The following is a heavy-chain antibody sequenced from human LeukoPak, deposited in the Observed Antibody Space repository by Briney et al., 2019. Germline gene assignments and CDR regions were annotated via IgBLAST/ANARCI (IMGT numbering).Heavy chain of an antibody. CDR1: GYTFTGYY. Sequence: ASVKVSCKASGYTFTGYYMHWVRQAPGQGLEWMGWVNPNSGGTNYAQKFQGRVTMTRDTSISTAYMELSRLRSDDTAVYYYARDGLGYYYGSGSLNWFDPWGQGTLVTVSS. CDR2: VNPNSGGT. CDR3: ARDGLGYYYGSGSLNWFDP. J-gene: IGHJ5*02. V-gene: IGHV1-2*02. D-gene: IGHD3-10*01.